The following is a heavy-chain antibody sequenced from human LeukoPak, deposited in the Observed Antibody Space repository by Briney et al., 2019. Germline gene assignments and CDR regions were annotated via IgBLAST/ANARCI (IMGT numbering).Heavy chain of an antibody. J-gene: IGHJ1*01. CDR1: GGSISSYY. D-gene: IGHD2-21*02. V-gene: IGHV4-39*07. Sequence: SETLSLTCTVSGGSISSYYWGWIRQPPGKGLEWIGSIYYSGSTYYNPSLKSRVTISVDTSKNQFSLKLSSVTAADTAVYYCARGSVTGLAEYFQHWGQGTLVTVSS. CDR2: IYYSGST. CDR3: ARGSVTGLAEYFQH.